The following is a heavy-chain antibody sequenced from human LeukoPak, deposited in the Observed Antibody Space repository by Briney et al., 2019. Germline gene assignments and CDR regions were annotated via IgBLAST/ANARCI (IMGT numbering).Heavy chain of an antibody. V-gene: IGHV3-30-3*01. J-gene: IGHJ4*02. CDR3: ARGGSDYGPFDY. Sequence: GRSLRLSCAASGLTFSSYAMHWVRQAPGKGLEWVAVISYDGSNKYYADSVKGRFTISRDNSKNTLYLQMNSLRAEDTAVYYCARGGSDYGPFDYWGQGTLVTVSS. CDR1: GLTFSSYA. CDR2: ISYDGSNK. D-gene: IGHD4-17*01.